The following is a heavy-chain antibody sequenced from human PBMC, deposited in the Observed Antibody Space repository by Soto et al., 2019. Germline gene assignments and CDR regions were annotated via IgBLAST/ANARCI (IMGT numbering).Heavy chain of an antibody. V-gene: IGHV1-18*01. Sequence: QVQLVQSGAEVKKPGASVKVSCKASGYTFTSYGISWVRQAPGQGLEWMGWISAYNGNTNYAQKLQGRVTMTADTSTSTAYMDLSSLRSDDTAVYYCARDHYYGSGSWGYYFDYWGQGTLVTVSS. CDR3: ARDHYYGSGSWGYYFDY. CDR2: ISAYNGNT. D-gene: IGHD3-10*01. CDR1: GYTFTSYG. J-gene: IGHJ4*02.